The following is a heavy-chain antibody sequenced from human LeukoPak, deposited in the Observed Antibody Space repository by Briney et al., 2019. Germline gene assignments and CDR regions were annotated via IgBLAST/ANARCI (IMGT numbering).Heavy chain of an antibody. Sequence: GGSLKISCKGSGYSFTSYWIGWVRQVPGKGLEWMGIIYPGDSDTRYSPSFQGQVTISADKSISTAYLQWSSLKASDTAMYYCARALTMVRGVVYYFDYWGQGTLVTVSS. CDR1: GYSFTSYW. V-gene: IGHV5-51*01. CDR3: ARALTMVRGVVYYFDY. D-gene: IGHD3-10*01. CDR2: IYPGDSDT. J-gene: IGHJ4*02.